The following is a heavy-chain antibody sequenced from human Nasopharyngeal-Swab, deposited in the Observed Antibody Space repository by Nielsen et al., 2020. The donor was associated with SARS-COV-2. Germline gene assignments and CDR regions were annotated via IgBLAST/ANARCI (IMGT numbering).Heavy chain of an antibody. V-gene: IGHV3-23*01. CDR2: VDYDGVRT. CDR3: ATWMRAHFDY. Sequence: GESLKISCTGSGYTFSNYAISWVRQAPGRGLEWVSTVDYDGVRTHYADSVEGRFIISRDNSKNTVYLQIKRLGVEDAAVYYCATWMRAHFDYWGQGTLVT. CDR1: GYTFSNYA. D-gene: IGHD2-2*03. J-gene: IGHJ4*02.